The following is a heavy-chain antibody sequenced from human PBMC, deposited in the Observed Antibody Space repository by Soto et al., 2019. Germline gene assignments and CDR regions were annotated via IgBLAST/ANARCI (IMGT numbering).Heavy chain of an antibody. CDR1: GFTFSSYS. CDR2: ISSSSSYI. V-gene: IGHV3-21*01. D-gene: IGHD2-2*01. Sequence: VQLVESGGGLVKPGGSLRLSCAASGFTFSSYSMNWVRQAPGKGLEWVSSISSSSSYIYYADSVKGRFTISRDNAKNSLYLQMNSLRAEDTAVYYCARVGPAVVVPARHYYYYYYMDVWGKGTTVTVSS. J-gene: IGHJ6*03. CDR3: ARVGPAVVVPARHYYYYYYMDV.